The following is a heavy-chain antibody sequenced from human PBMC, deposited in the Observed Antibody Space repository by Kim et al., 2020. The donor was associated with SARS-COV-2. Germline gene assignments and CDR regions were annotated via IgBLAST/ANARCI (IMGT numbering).Heavy chain of an antibody. J-gene: IGHJ5*01. D-gene: IGHD2-21*01. CDR3: AQGGDAVGVYNSLDT. CDR1: GFTFGDYY. CDR2: ISGTSLYT. Sequence: GGSLRLSCAASGFTFGDYYMSWNRQTPGKGLEWLSYISGTSLYTNYADSVKGRFTVSRDNAKNSFLRKMNRRGAETTGFYYRAQGGDAVGVYNSLDTWG. V-gene: IGHV3-11*03.